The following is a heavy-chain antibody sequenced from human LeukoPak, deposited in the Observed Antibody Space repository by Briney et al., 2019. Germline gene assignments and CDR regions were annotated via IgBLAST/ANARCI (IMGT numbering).Heavy chain of an antibody. D-gene: IGHD6-6*01. CDR2: INPNSGGT. J-gene: IGHJ4*02. Sequence: ASVKVSCKASGYTFTGYYMHWVRQAPGQGLEWMGWINPNSGGTNYAQKFQGRVTMTRDTSISTAYMELSRLRSDDTAVCYCARAYSSSDYFDYWGQGTLVTVSS. CDR1: GYTFTGYY. V-gene: IGHV1-2*02. CDR3: ARAYSSSDYFDY.